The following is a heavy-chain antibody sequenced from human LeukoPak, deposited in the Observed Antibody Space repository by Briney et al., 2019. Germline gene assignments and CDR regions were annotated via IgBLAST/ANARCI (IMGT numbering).Heavy chain of an antibody. Sequence: SQTLSLTCAVSGGSISSGDYSWSWIRQPPGKGLEWIGYIYHSGSTYYNPSLKSRVTISVHRSKNQFSLKLSSVTAADTAVYYCARGGYSYGFDYWGQGTLVTVSS. CDR1: GGSISSGDYS. CDR2: IYHSGST. D-gene: IGHD5-18*01. V-gene: IGHV4-30-2*01. J-gene: IGHJ4*02. CDR3: ARGGYSYGFDY.